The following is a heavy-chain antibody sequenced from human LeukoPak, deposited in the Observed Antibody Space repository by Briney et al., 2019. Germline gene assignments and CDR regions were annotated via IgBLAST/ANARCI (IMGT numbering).Heavy chain of an antibody. CDR2: INHSGST. Sequence: SETLSLTCAVYGGSFSGYYWSWIRQPPGKGLEWIGEINHSGSTNYNPSLKGRVTISVDTSKNQFSLKLSSVTAADTAVCYCARGRSLVVVPAAPYYYMDVWGKGTTVTVSS. J-gene: IGHJ6*03. CDR1: GGSFSGYY. D-gene: IGHD2-2*01. V-gene: IGHV4-34*01. CDR3: ARGRSLVVVPAAPYYYMDV.